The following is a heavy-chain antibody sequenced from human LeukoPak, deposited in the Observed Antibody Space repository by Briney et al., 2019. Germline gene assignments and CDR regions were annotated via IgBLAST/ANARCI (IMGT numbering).Heavy chain of an antibody. CDR2: FDPEVGEA. J-gene: IGHJ4*02. V-gene: IGHV1-24*01. D-gene: IGHD2-15*01. Sequence: GASVKVSCKVSGYPLIELTMHWVRQAPGKGLEWMGGFDPEVGEAVYAQKFQGRMSVTEATSSDTAYLELRSLGSDDTATYYCAADLGVGSWGQGTLVTVSS. CDR3: AADLGVGS. CDR1: GYPLIELT.